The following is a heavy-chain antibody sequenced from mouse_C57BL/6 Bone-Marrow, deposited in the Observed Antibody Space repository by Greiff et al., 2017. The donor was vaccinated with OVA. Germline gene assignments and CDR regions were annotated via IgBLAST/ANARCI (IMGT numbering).Heavy chain of an antibody. CDR3: ARSNEGY. Sequence: VQLQQPGAELVMPGASVKLSCKASGYTFTSYWMPWVKQRPGQGLEWIGEIDPSDSYTNYNQKFKGKSTLTVDKSSSTAYMQLSSLTSEDSAVYYCARSNEGYWGQGTTLTVSA. CDR1: GYTFTSYW. CDR2: IDPSDSYT. J-gene: IGHJ2*01. V-gene: IGHV1-69*01.